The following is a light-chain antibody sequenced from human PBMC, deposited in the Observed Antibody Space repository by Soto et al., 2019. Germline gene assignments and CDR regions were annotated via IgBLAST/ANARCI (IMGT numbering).Light chain of an antibody. CDR3: GTWDSSLSAHVV. J-gene: IGLJ2*01. CDR2: ENN. Sequence: QSVLTQPPSVSAAPGQKVTISCSGSSSNVGNNYVSWYQYLPGTAPKFLIYENNKRPSGIPDRFSGSKSGTSATLGITGLQTGDEADYYCGTWDSSLSAHVVFGGGTKVTVL. V-gene: IGLV1-51*02. CDR1: SSNVGNNY.